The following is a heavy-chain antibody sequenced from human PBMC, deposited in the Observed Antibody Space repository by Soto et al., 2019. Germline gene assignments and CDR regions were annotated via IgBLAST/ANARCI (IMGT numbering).Heavy chain of an antibody. Sequence: TLSLTCTVSGGSISSGGYYWSWIRQHPGKGLEWIGYIYYSGSTYYNPSLKSRVTISVDTSKNQFSLKLSSVTAADTAVYYCAREALVPKTYYFDYWGQGTLVTVS. V-gene: IGHV4-31*03. CDR3: AREALVPKTYYFDY. J-gene: IGHJ4*02. CDR1: GGSISSGGYY. D-gene: IGHD2-2*01. CDR2: IYYSGST.